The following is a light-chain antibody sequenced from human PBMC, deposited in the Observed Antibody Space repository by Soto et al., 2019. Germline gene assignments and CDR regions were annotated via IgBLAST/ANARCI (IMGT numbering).Light chain of an antibody. Sequence: DIQMTQSPSTLRAPLGQSATISCWASQSSSNWLAWYQQKPGKAPKLLIYHASTLESAVPSRFSGSGSGTELTLTISSLQPDDFATYYCQQYNSYSFGTGPKVDIK. CDR3: QQYNSYS. CDR2: HAS. V-gene: IGKV1-5*01. J-gene: IGKJ1*01. CDR1: QSSSNW.